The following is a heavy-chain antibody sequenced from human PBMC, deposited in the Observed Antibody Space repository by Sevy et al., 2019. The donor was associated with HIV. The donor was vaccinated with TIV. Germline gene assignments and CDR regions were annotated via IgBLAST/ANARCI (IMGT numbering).Heavy chain of an antibody. Sequence: GGSLRLSCAASGFTFSNYAMNWVRQAPGKGLEWVSVITISGGSTYYADSVKGRFTISRDNSKNNLYLQMNSLRAEDTAVYYCAKDRVSGTYYTGDFDYWGQGTLVTVSS. V-gene: IGHV3-23*01. CDR1: GFTFSNYA. CDR2: ITISGGST. J-gene: IGHJ4*02. CDR3: AKDRVSGTYYTGDFDY. D-gene: IGHD3-10*01.